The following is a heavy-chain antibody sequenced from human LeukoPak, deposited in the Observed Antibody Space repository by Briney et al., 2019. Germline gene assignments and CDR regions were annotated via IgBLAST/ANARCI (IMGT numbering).Heavy chain of an antibody. J-gene: IGHJ4*02. D-gene: IGHD3-10*01. V-gene: IGHV7-4-1*02. CDR3: VRGTPTPGMDY. CDR2: IDTSTGNP. CDR1: GYPFSAHF. Sequence: ASVKVSCKASGYPFSAHFLNWVRQAPGQGLEWMGNIDTSTGNPRYAQDFTGRFVFSLDTSVSTAYLQITSLKADDTAAYYCVRGTPTPGMDYWGQGTLVTVSS.